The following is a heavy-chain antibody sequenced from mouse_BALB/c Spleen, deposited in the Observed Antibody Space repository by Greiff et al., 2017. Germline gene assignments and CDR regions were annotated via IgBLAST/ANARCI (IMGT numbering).Heavy chain of an antibody. V-gene: IGHV5-17*02. D-gene: IGHD2-14*01. CDR2: ISSGSSTI. Sequence: EVMLVESGGGLVQPGGSRKLSCAASGFTFSSFGIHWVRQAPEKGLEWVAYISSGSSTIYYADTVKGRFTISRDNPKNTLFLQMTSLRSEDTAMYYCARHYRYDGGYYFDYWGQGTTLTVSS. CDR1: GFTFSSFG. CDR3: ARHYRYDGGYYFDY. J-gene: IGHJ2*01.